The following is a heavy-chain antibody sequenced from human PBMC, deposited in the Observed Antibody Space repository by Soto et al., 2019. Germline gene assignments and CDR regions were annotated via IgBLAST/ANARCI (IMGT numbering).Heavy chain of an antibody. CDR1: GGSMRNYF. V-gene: IGHV4-59*01. CDR2: IHNSGTNSFFP. CDR3: AAGEASSRNLAPYYLDF. Sequence: SETLSLTCTVAGGSMRNYFWTWIRQPPGKGLEWIGYIHNSGTNSFFPSYNPSLRSRVTISEDTSKNRFSLKLLSVTTADTAVYFCAAGEASSRNLAPYYLDFWGQGTLVTVSS. J-gene: IGHJ4*02. D-gene: IGHD6-13*01.